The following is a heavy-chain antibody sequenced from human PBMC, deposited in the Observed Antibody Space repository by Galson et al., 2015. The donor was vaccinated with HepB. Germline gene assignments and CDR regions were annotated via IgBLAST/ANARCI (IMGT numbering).Heavy chain of an antibody. D-gene: IGHD2-2*01. CDR2: ISYDGSNK. Sequence: SLRLSCAASGFTFSSYAMHWVRQAPGKGLEWVAVISYDGSNKYYADSVKGRFTISRDNSKNTLYLQMNSLRAEDTAVYYCARDISVVPAAILPKTHLNQNPIMKYGMDVWGQGTPVTVSS. CDR1: GFTFSSYA. J-gene: IGHJ6*02. V-gene: IGHV3-30-3*01. CDR3: ARDISVVPAAILPKTHLNQNPIMKYGMDV.